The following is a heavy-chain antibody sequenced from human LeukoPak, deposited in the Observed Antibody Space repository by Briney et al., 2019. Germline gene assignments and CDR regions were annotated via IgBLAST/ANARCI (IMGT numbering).Heavy chain of an antibody. V-gene: IGHV3-21*04. J-gene: IGHJ4*02. CDR1: GFTFSSYS. D-gene: IGHD2-8*01. CDR2: ISSSSSYI. CDR3: AKVNGPDDYGDY. Sequence: PGGSLRLSCAASGFTFSSYSMNWVRQAPGKGLEWVSSISSSSSYIYYADSVKGRFTISRDNAKNSLYLQMNSLRAEDTAVYYCAKVNGPDDYGDYWGQGTLVTVSS.